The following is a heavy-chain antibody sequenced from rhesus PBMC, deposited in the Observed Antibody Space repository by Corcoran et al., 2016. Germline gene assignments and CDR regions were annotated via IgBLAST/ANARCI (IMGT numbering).Heavy chain of an antibody. V-gene: IGHV4-169*02. Sequence: QLQLQESGPGLVKPSETLSVTCAVSGGSISSSYWSWIRQAPGKGLEWIGDLDGSCISTHYHPSRKRRVTLAVDPSKNQFSLKLSAVTAADTAVYYCASGGYSGYRLGDYWGQGVLVTVSS. CDR3: ASGGYSGYRLGDY. J-gene: IGHJ4*01. CDR2: LDGSCIST. CDR1: GGSISSSY. D-gene: IGHD5-42*01.